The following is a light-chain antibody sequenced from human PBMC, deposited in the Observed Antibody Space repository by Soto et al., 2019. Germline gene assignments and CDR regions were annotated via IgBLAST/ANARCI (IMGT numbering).Light chain of an antibody. J-gene: IGLJ1*01. V-gene: IGLV2-8*01. CDR1: SSDVGGYNY. CDR3: SSYAGSSNV. Sequence: QPALTQPPSASGSPGQSVTISCTGTSSDVGGYNYVSWYQHHPGKAPKLMIYEVSKRPSGVPDRFSGSKSGNTASLTVSGLQAEDEADYYCSSYAGSSNVFGTGTKVTVL. CDR2: EVS.